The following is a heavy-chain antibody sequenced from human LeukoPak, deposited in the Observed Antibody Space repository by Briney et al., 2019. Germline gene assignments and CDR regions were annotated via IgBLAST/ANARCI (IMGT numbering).Heavy chain of an antibody. Sequence: GGSLRLSCAASGFTVINAWMSWVRQAPGKGLEWVANIKQDGSEKYYVDSVKGRFTISRDNAKNSLFLQMNSLRAEDTAVYYCARDALDIVVVLGEVYYYYYMDVWGKGTTVTVSS. CDR1: GFTVINAW. CDR2: IKQDGSEK. D-gene: IGHD2-15*01. CDR3: ARDALDIVVVLGEVYYYYYMDV. V-gene: IGHV3-7*01. J-gene: IGHJ6*03.